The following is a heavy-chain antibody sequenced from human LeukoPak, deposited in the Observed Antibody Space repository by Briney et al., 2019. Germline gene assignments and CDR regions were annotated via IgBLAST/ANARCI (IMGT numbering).Heavy chain of an antibody. J-gene: IGHJ3*02. CDR3: ARHRGRMVRGVSDAFDI. CDR1: GGSISSYY. D-gene: IGHD3-10*01. V-gene: IGHV4-59*08. CDR2: IYYSGST. Sequence: SETLSLTCTVSGGSISSYYWSWIRQPPGKGLEWIGYIYYSGSTNYNPSLKSRVTISVDTSKNQFSLKLSSVTAADTAVYYCARHRGRMVRGVSDAFDIWGQGTMVTVSS.